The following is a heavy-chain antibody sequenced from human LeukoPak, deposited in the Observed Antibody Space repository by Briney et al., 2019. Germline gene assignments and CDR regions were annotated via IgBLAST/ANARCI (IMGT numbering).Heavy chain of an antibody. CDR2: INSDGSST. D-gene: IGHD6-6*01. J-gene: IGHJ4*02. CDR1: GFTFSSYW. V-gene: IGHV3-74*03. Sequence: GGSLRLSCAASGFTFSSYWIHWVRQAPGKGLVWVSRINSDGSSTTYADSVKGRFTISRDNSKNTLYLQMNGLRAEDTAVYYCAKNLLSLSSIATNWGQGTLVTVSS. CDR3: AKNLLSLSSIATN.